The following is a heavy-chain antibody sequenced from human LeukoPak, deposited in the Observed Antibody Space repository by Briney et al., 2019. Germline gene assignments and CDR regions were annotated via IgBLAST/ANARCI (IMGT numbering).Heavy chain of an antibody. J-gene: IGHJ4*02. CDR1: GDTFSSYY. D-gene: IGHD6-6*01. Sequence: GASVKVSCKAFGDTFSSYYMHWVRQAPGQGLEWMGIITPSGDSTNYAQKFQGRVTMTRDTSTSTVYMELSSLRSEDTAVYYCARDGYSSSSYFDYWGQGTLVTVSS. CDR3: ARDGYSSSSYFDY. V-gene: IGHV1-46*01. CDR2: ITPSGDST.